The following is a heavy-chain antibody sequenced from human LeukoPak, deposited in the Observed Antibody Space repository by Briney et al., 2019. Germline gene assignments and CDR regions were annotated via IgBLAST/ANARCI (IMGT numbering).Heavy chain of an antibody. Sequence: PSETLSLTCTVSGGSISSGSCYWSWIRQPAGKGLEWIGYIYYSGTTYYNPSLKSRVTMSVDTSKNQFSLKLSSVTAADTAIYYCARHYYGGSGAFDIWGQGTMVTVS. CDR2: IYYSGTT. CDR3: ARHYYGGSGAFDI. J-gene: IGHJ3*02. V-gene: IGHV4-61*10. D-gene: IGHD4-23*01. CDR1: GGSISSGSCY.